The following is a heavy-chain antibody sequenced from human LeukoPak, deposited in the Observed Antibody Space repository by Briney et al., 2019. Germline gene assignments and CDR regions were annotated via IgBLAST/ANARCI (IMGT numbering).Heavy chain of an antibody. V-gene: IGHV7-4-1*02. Sequence: GASVKVSCKASGYTFTNYAMNWVRQAPGQGLEWMGWINPKTGSPTYAQGFTGRFVFSLDTSVSTTYLQIIGLKAEDTAVYYCARAYQHLGQLSLPGYWGQGTLVTVSS. CDR2: INPKTGSP. CDR3: ARAYQHLGQLSLPGY. J-gene: IGHJ4*02. D-gene: IGHD3-16*02. CDR1: GYTFTNYA.